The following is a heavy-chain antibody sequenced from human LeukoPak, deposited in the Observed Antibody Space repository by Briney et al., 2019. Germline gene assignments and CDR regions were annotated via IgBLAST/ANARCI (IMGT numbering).Heavy chain of an antibody. V-gene: IGHV1-18*01. Sequence: ASVKVSCKASGYTFTSYGISWVRQAPGQGLEWMGWISGYNGNTNYAQQKLQGRVTMTTDTSTSTAYMELRSLRSDDTAVYYCGRDLKRGYSSGRYSWGTGSSNDYWGQGTLVTVSS. CDR3: GRDLKRGYSSGRYSWGTGSSNDY. CDR2: ISGYNGNT. D-gene: IGHD6-19*01. J-gene: IGHJ4*02. CDR1: GYTFTSYG.